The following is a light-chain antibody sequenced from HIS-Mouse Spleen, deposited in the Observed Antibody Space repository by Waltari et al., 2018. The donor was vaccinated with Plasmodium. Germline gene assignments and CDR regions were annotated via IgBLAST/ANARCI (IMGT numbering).Light chain of an antibody. J-gene: IGLJ2*01. CDR2: EGS. CDR3: CSYAGSSTFVV. V-gene: IGLV2-23*03. Sequence: QSALTQPASVSGSPGPSITISCTATSSDVGSYNLVSWYQQHPGQAPKLMMYEGSKRPSGVSNRFSGSKSGNTASLTISGLQAEDEADYYCCSYAGSSTFVVFGGGTKLTVL. CDR1: SSDVGSYNL.